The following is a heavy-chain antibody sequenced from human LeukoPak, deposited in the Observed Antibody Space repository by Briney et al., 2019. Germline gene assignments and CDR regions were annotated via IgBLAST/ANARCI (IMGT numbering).Heavy chain of an antibody. V-gene: IGHV3-53*01. J-gene: IGHJ4*02. D-gene: IGHD6-19*01. CDR3: ANHAIAVAWSNY. CDR2: IYSGGST. CDR1: GFTVSSNY. Sequence: GGSLRLSCAASGFTVSSNYMSWVRQAPGKGLEWVSVIYSGGSTYYADSVKGRFTISRDNSKNTLYLQMNSLRAEDTAVYYCANHAIAVAWSNYWGQGTLVTVSS.